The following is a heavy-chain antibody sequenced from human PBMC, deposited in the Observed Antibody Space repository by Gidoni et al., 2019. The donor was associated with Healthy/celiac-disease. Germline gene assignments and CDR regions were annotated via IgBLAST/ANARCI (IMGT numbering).Heavy chain of an antibody. CDR2: INHSGST. Sequence: QVQLQQWGAGLLKPSETLSLTCAVYGGSFSGYYWSWIRQPPGKGLEWLGEINHSGSTNYNPSLKSRVTISVDTSKNQFSLKLSSVTAADTAVYYCARGPSPPYYGMDVWGQGTTVTVSS. V-gene: IGHV4-34*01. CDR1: GGSFSGYY. J-gene: IGHJ6*02. CDR3: ARGPSPPYYGMDV.